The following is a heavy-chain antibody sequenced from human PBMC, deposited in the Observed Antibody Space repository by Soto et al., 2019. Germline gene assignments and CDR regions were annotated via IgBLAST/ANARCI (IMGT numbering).Heavy chain of an antibody. CDR1: GYRFTSYV. J-gene: IGHJ6*03. V-gene: IGHV5-51*01. Sequence: PGESLKISCQGSGYRFTSYVIGWVRPLPGKGLEWMGIIYPGDSDTRYSPSFQGQVTISADKSISTAYLQWSSLKASDTAMYYCARPSIAARPGYYYYYYMDVWGKGTTVTVSS. CDR2: IYPGDSDT. D-gene: IGHD6-6*01. CDR3: ARPSIAARPGYYYYYYMDV.